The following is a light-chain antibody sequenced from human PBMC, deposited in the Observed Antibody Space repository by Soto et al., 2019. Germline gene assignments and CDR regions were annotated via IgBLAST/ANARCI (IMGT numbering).Light chain of an antibody. CDR3: QQYHNWPGYT. CDR1: QTVSSY. V-gene: IGKV3-15*01. CDR2: GAS. J-gene: IGKJ2*01. Sequence: EIVMMQSPATLSVSPGERATLSCRASQTVSSYLAWYQQKPGQAPRLLIYGASTRATGIPARFSGSGSGTEFTLTISSLQSEDFAVYFCQQYHNWPGYTFGQGTKLEIK.